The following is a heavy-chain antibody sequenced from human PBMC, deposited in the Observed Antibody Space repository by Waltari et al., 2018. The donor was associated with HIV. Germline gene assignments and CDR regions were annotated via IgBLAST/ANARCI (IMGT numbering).Heavy chain of an antibody. CDR1: GDSMIGYY. CDR2: IHSGGSG. V-gene: IGHV4-4*07. CDR3: ARGPGQATFEAFDI. Sequence: QVQLRESGPRLVEPSGTLSLTCTVSGDSMIGYYWTWVRQPAGKGLEWMGRIHSGGSGNSNPSHRSRIALSVDTTKKQFSMKLTSVSAADTAVYFCARGPGQATFEAFDIWGQGTMINVSS. J-gene: IGHJ3*02.